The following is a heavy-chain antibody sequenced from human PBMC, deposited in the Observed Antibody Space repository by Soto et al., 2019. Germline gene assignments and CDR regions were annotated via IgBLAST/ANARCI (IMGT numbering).Heavy chain of an antibody. CDR2: ISYDGSNK. V-gene: IGHV3-30*18. CDR1: GFTFSSYG. CDR3: AEDQGQWELLPYYYGMDV. J-gene: IGHJ6*02. D-gene: IGHD1-26*01. Sequence: QVQLVESGGGVVQPGRSLRLSCAASGFTFSSYGMHWVRQAPGKGLEWVAVISYDGSNKYYADSVKGRFTISRDNSKNTLYLQMNSLRAEDTAVYYCAEDQGQWELLPYYYGMDVWGQGTTVTVSS.